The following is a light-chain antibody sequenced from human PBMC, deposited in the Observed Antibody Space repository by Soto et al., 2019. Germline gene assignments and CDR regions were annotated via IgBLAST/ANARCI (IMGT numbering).Light chain of an antibody. Sequence: QSVLTQPPSVSGAPGQRITISCTGTSSNIGAGYDVHWYQQLPGTAPKLLIYVNNNRPSGVPDRFSGSKSGTSASLAITGLQAEDAADYYCQSYDSSLSGYVFGAGTKLTVL. V-gene: IGLV1-40*01. CDR2: VNN. CDR1: SSNIGAGYD. CDR3: QSYDSSLSGYV. J-gene: IGLJ1*01.